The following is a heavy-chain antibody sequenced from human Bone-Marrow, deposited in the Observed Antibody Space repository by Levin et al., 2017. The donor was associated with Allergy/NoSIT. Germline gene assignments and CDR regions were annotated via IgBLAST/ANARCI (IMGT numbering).Heavy chain of an antibody. CDR3: ARVSSDFWSGYQRFHIDH. CDR2: ISVYNGKT. D-gene: IGHD3-3*01. J-gene: IGHJ4*02. Sequence: ASVKVSCKASGYTFTNNGISWVRQAPGQGLEWVGWISVYNGKTDSAQKVKGRVTMTTDTSTSTAYMELRSLKFDDTAVYYCARVSSDFWSGYQRFHIDHWGQGTLVTVSS. V-gene: IGHV1-18*01. CDR1: GYTFTNNG.